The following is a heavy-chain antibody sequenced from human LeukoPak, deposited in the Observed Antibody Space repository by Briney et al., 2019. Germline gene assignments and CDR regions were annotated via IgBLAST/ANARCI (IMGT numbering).Heavy chain of an antibody. V-gene: IGHV3-15*01. D-gene: IGHD3-10*01. Sequence: PGGSLRLSWAASGFTFSNAWMSWVRQAPGKGLEWVGRIKSKTDGGTTDYAAPVKGRFTISRDDSKNTLFLQMHSLKTADTAVYYCTTETVNMARGVNDYWGQGTLVTVSS. CDR1: GFTFSNAW. J-gene: IGHJ4*02. CDR3: TTETVNMARGVNDY. CDR2: IKSKTDGGTT.